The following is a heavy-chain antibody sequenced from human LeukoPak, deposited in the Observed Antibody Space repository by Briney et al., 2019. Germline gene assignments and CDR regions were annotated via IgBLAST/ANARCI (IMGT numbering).Heavy chain of an antibody. Sequence: SVKLSCTASGGTFSSYAMSWVRQAPGQGLEWMGGIIPIFGTANYAQKFQGRVTITRDESTNTPYMELSSLRSEDTAVYYCGGGFVADNGPYYFWGWGQGVLVT. CDR3: GGGFVADNGPYYFWG. D-gene: IGHD3-16*01. CDR2: IIPIFGTA. V-gene: IGHV1-69*05. J-gene: IGHJ4*02. CDR1: GGTFSSYA.